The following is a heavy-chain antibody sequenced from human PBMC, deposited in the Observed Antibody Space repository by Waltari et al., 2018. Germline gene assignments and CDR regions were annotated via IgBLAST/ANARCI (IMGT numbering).Heavy chain of an antibody. D-gene: IGHD5-12*01. Sequence: EVQLVESGGGLIQPGGSLRLSCAASGFTVSRNHLSWVRQAPGKGLEWVSVIYSGGSTYYADSVKGRFTISRDNSKNTLYLQMNSLRAEDTAVYYCARYSGYDYLDYWGQGTLVTVSS. CDR2: IYSGGST. V-gene: IGHV3-53*01. CDR1: GFTVSRNH. CDR3: ARYSGYDYLDY. J-gene: IGHJ4*02.